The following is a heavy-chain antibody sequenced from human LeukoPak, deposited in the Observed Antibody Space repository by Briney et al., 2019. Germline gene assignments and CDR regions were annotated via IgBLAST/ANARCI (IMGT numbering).Heavy chain of an antibody. J-gene: IGHJ4*02. CDR3: ARVGLGGLSGYFAY. V-gene: IGHV3-74*01. CDR2: INSDGSST. CDR1: GFTFSSYW. D-gene: IGHD3-16*02. Sequence: PGGSLRLSCAASGFTFSSYWMHWVRQAPGKGLVWVSRINSDGSSTSYADSVKGRFTISRDNAKNTLYLQMNSLRAEDTAVSYRARVGLGGLSGYFAYWGQGTLSPSPQ.